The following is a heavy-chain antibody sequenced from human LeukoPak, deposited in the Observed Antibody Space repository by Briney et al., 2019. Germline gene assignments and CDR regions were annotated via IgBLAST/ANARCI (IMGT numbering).Heavy chain of an antibody. CDR3: ARAVNGRGDYGTYFDY. Sequence: PSETLSLTCAVSGGSISSGGYSWGWIRQPPGKGLEWIGYTYHSGSTYYNPSLKSRVTISVDRSKNQFSLKLSSVTAADTAVYYCARAVNGRGDYGTYFDYWGQGTLVTVSS. V-gene: IGHV4-30-2*01. D-gene: IGHD4-17*01. J-gene: IGHJ4*02. CDR2: TYHSGST. CDR1: GGSISSGGYS.